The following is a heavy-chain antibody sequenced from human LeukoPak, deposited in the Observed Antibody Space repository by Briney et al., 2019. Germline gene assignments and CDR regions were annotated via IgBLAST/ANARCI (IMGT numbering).Heavy chain of an antibody. D-gene: IGHD1-26*01. V-gene: IGHV3-23*01. J-gene: IGHJ4*02. CDR1: GFSFSTYG. Sequence: GGSLRLSCAASGFSFSTYGMTWVRQAPGKGLEWVSVISNSGGSTYYADSVKGRFTISRDNSKNTLYLQMNSLRAEDTAVYYCAKSGSYWRSYFDYWGQGTLVSVSS. CDR3: AKSGSYWRSYFDY. CDR2: ISNSGGST.